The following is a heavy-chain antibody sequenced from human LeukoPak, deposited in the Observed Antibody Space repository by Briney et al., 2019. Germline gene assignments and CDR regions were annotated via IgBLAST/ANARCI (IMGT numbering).Heavy chain of an antibody. J-gene: IGHJ4*02. D-gene: IGHD7-27*01. V-gene: IGHV3-30*18. CDR2: ISYDGSNK. CDR1: GFTFSSYG. CDR3: AKANGRQANWGSFPDY. Sequence: GRSLRLSCAASGFTFSSYGMHWVRQAPGKGLEWVAVISYDGSNKYYADSVKGRFTISRDNSKNTLYLQMNSLRAVDTAVYYCAKANGRQANWGSFPDYWGQGTLVTVSS.